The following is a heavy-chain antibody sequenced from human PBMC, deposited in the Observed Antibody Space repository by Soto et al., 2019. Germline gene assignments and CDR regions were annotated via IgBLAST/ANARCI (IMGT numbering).Heavy chain of an antibody. CDR2: IIPILGIA. CDR1: GGTFSSYT. Sequence: QVQLVQSGAEVKKPGSSVKVSCKASGGTFSSYTISWVRQAPGQGLEWMGRIIPILGIANYAQKFQGRVTIXXEXSXXTAYMELSRLRSEDTAVYYCARAARIAAAGPWFDPWGQGTLVTVSS. D-gene: IGHD6-13*01. V-gene: IGHV1-69*02. CDR3: ARAARIAAAGPWFDP. J-gene: IGHJ5*02.